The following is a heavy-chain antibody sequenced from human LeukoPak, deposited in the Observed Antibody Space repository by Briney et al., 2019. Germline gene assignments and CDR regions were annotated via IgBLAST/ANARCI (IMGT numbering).Heavy chain of an antibody. CDR1: GFTFTSSA. CDR3: AATNYYDSSGYYSDY. D-gene: IGHD3-22*01. Sequence: SVKVSCKASGFTFTSSAVQWVRHARGQRREWMGWIIVGSGNTNYAQKFQERVTITRDMSTSTVYMELSSLRSEDTAVYYCAATNYYDSSGYYSDYWGQGTLVTVSS. CDR2: IIVGSGNT. V-gene: IGHV1-58*01. J-gene: IGHJ4*02.